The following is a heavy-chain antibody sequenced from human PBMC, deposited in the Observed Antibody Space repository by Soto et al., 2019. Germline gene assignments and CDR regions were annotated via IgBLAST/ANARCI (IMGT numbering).Heavy chain of an antibody. CDR1: GFTFSGYA. CDR3: ETDSLPWISDV. J-gene: IGHJ6*02. Sequence: GGSLRLSCAASGFTFSGYAMSWVRQAPGKGLEWVSAISGSGGSTYYADSVKGRFTISRDNSKNTLYLQMNSLTAQDTAVYYCETDSLPWISDVSGQGTTVTVSS. V-gene: IGHV3-23*01. D-gene: IGHD2-2*03. CDR2: ISGSGGST.